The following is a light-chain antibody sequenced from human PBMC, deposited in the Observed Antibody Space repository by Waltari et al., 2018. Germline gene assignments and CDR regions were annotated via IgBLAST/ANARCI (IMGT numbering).Light chain of an antibody. V-gene: IGLV1-44*01. CDR3: AAWDDSEVV. CDR1: SSNIGRNT. CDR2: SNN. J-gene: IGLJ2*01. Sequence: QSVLTQPPSASGTPGQRVTISCSGSSSNIGRNTVHWYQPLPVTAPKLLIYSNNQRPSGVPDRFSGSKSGTSASLAISGPQSEDEADYYCAAWDDSEVVFGGGTKLTVL.